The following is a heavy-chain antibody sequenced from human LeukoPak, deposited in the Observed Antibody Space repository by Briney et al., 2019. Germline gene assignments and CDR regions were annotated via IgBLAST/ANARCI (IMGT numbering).Heavy chain of an antibody. CDR2: IYTSGST. D-gene: IGHD1-14*01. CDR3: ARQGPVELSFDY. Sequence: SETLSLTCTVSGGSISSRYWSWVRQPPGKGLEWIGYIYTSGSTNYNPSLKSRVTISVDTSKNQFSLKLSSVTAADTAVYYCARQGPVELSFDYWGQGTLVTVSS. CDR1: GGSISSRY. J-gene: IGHJ4*02. V-gene: IGHV4-4*09.